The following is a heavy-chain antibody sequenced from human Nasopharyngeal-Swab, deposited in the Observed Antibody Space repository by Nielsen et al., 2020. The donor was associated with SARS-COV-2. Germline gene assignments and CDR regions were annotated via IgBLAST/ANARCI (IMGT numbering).Heavy chain of an antibody. D-gene: IGHD2-2*02. Sequence: GESLKISCAASESSFSDYYMTWIRQAPGKGLEWVSAISSTGDYIYYAASVKGRFTISRDNAKNSLYLQMDNLRAEDTAVYYCARNTPAMFAYWGRGTLVTVSS. CDR1: ESSFSDYY. V-gene: IGHV3-11*04. CDR2: ISSTGDYI. CDR3: ARNTPAMFAY. J-gene: IGHJ4*02.